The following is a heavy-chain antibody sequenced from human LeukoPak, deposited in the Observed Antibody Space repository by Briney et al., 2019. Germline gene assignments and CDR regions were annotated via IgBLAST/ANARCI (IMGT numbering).Heavy chain of an antibody. D-gene: IGHD3-22*01. Sequence: PSETLSLTCTVSGGSISSYYWSWIRQPPGKGLEWIGYIYYSGSTNYNPSLKSRVTISVDTSKNQFSLKLSSVTAAATAVYYCARDRDYYDSSGYSLWGQGTLVTVSS. J-gene: IGHJ4*02. CDR1: GGSISSYY. CDR3: ARDRDYYDSSGYSL. V-gene: IGHV4-59*01. CDR2: IYYSGST.